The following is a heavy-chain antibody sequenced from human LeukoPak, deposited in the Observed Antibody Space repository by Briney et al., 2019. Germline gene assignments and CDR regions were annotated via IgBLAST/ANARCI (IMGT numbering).Heavy chain of an antibody. J-gene: IGHJ4*02. Sequence: SETLSLTCTVSGGSISSYYWSWIRQPPAKGREWIGYIYYSGSTNYNPSLKRRVTISVDTSKNQFSLKLSSVTAADTAVYYCARLPSSGLVTDYWGQGTLVTVSS. CDR1: GGSISSYY. D-gene: IGHD3/OR15-3a*01. CDR3: ARLPSSGLVTDY. V-gene: IGHV4-59*08. CDR2: IYYSGST.